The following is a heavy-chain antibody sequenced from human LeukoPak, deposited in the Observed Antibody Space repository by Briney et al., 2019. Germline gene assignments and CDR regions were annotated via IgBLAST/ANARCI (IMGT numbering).Heavy chain of an antibody. J-gene: IGHJ4*02. CDR1: GHTFTSYY. Sequence: ASVKVSCKASGHTFTSYYMQWVRQAPGQGLEWMGIINPSGGSTSYAQKFQGRVSMTRDTSTSTVYMELSSLRSEDTAVYYCARSQGGAYSYGTDYWGQGTLVTVSS. CDR2: INPSGGST. D-gene: IGHD5-18*01. CDR3: ARSQGGAYSYGTDY. V-gene: IGHV1-46*01.